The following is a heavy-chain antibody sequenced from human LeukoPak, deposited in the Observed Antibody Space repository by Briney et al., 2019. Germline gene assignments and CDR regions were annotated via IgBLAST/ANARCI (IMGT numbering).Heavy chain of an antibody. V-gene: IGHV1-2*02. CDR1: GYTFTGYY. CDR3: ARDFHGVGHYYYYYGMDV. D-gene: IGHD3-16*01. CDR2: XXXNSGGT. Sequence: ASVKVSCKASGYTFTGYYMHWVRQAPGQGLEXXXXXXXNSGGTNYAQKFQGRVTMTRDTSISTAYMELSRLRSDDTAVYYCARDFHGVGHYYYYYGMDVWGQGTTVTVSS. J-gene: IGHJ6*02.